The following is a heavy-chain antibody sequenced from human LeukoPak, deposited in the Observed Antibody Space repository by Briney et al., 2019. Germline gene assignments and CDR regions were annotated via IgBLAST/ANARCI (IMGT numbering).Heavy chain of an antibody. Sequence: GRSLRLSCAASGFTFSSYGMHWVRQAPGKGLEWVAVIGDDGSIKYYVGFAKGRFIISRDNSKNTLYLQMDSLRAEDTAVYYCAKESYNGPGNYFDYWGQGTLVTVSS. CDR1: GFTFSSYG. J-gene: IGHJ4*02. D-gene: IGHD3-10*01. CDR3: AKESYNGPGNYFDY. V-gene: IGHV3-30*18. CDR2: IGDDGSIK.